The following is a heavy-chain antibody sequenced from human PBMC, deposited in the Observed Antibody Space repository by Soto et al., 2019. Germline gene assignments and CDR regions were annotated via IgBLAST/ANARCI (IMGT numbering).Heavy chain of an antibody. V-gene: IGHV4-30-4*01. Sequence: SETLSLTCTVSGGSISSGDYYWSWIRQPPGKGLEWIGYIYYSGSTYYNPSLKSRVTISVDTSKNQFSLKLSSVTAADTAVYYCARSRSGSYYRGYYYYGMDVWGQGTTVTVSS. J-gene: IGHJ6*02. CDR3: ARSRSGSYYRGYYYYGMDV. D-gene: IGHD3-10*01. CDR1: GGSISSGDYY. CDR2: IYYSGST.